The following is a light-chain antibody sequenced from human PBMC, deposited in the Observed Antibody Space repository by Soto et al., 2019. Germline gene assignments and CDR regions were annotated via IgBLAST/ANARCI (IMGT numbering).Light chain of an antibody. CDR2: DVS. V-gene: IGLV2-14*01. J-gene: IGLJ2*01. Sequence: QSALAQPASVSGSPGQSITISCTGTSSDIGGYNYVSWHQQHPGKAPKLIIYDVSNRPSGVSNRFSGSKSGNTASLTISGLQAEDEADYYCSSYISSSTLDVVFGGGTKVTVL. CDR1: SSDIGGYNY. CDR3: SSYISSSTLDVV.